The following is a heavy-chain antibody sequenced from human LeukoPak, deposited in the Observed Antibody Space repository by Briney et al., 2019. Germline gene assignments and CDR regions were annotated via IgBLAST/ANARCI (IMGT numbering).Heavy chain of an antibody. CDR1: GYTFTDYH. CDR3: ARLGHCSSTSCYWFDP. CDR2: INPNSGGT. J-gene: IGHJ5*02. D-gene: IGHD2-2*01. Sequence: ASVKVSCKASGYTFTDYHINWVRQAPGQGLEWMGWINPNSGGTNYAQKFQGRVTMTRDTSISTAYMELSRLRSDDTAVYYCARLGHCSSTSCYWFDPWGQGTLVTVSS. V-gene: IGHV1-2*02.